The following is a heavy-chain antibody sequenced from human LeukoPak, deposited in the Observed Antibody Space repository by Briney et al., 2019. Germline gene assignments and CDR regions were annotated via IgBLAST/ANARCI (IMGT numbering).Heavy chain of an antibody. Sequence: PGGSLRLSCAASGFTFSDHYMDWVRQAPGKGLEWVGRTRNKANSYTTEYAASVKGRFTISRDDSKNSLYLQMNSLKTEDTAVYYCARVPYGSGAAFDYWGQGTLVTVSS. D-gene: IGHD3-10*01. CDR3: ARVPYGSGAAFDY. CDR2: TRNKANSYTT. CDR1: GFTFSDHY. V-gene: IGHV3-72*01. J-gene: IGHJ4*02.